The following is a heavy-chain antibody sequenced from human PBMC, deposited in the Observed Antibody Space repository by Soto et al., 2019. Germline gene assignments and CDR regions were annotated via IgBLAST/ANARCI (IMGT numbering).Heavy chain of an antibody. V-gene: IGHV1-18*01. CDR2: ISAYNGNT. Sequence: ASVKVSCKASGYTFTSYGIRWVRQAPGQGLEWMGWISAYNGNTNYAQKLQGRVTMTTDTSTSTAYMELRSLRSDDTAVYYCARGRMVRGVMVYNWFDPWGQGTLVTVSS. CDR1: GYTFTSYG. D-gene: IGHD3-10*01. J-gene: IGHJ5*02. CDR3: ARGRMVRGVMVYNWFDP.